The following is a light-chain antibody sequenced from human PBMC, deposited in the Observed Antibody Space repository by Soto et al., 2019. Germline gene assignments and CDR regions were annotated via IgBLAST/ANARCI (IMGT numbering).Light chain of an antibody. J-gene: IGKJ5*01. V-gene: IGKV1-5*01. CDR1: QTISSW. CDR3: QQYKNWPL. Sequence: DIQMTQSPSTLSGSVGDRVTITCRASQTISSWLAWYQQKPGKAPKVLIYHASNLQSGVPSRFSGSGSGTEFTLTISSLQSEDFAVYYCQQYKNWPLFGQGTRLEIK. CDR2: HAS.